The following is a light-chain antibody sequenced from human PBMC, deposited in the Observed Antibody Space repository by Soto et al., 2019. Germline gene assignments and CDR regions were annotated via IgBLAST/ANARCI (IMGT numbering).Light chain of an antibody. J-gene: IGKJ2*01. CDR1: QSVSNTY. Sequence: EIVLTQSPGTLSLSPGERATLSCGASQSVSNTYLAWYQQKPGQAPRLLIYGASSRATGIPDRFSGSGSGTDFTLTISRLEPEDFAVYYCQQYASSPPYTFGQGTKLEIK. V-gene: IGKV3-20*01. CDR2: GAS. CDR3: QQYASSPPYT.